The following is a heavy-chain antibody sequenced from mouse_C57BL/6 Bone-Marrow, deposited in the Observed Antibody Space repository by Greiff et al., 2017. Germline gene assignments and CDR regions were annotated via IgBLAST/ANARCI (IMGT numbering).Heavy chain of an antibody. CDR1: GYTFTTYP. CDR2: FHPYNDDT. V-gene: IGHV1-47*01. D-gene: IGHD1-1*01. J-gene: IGHJ1*03. Sequence: QVQLKESGAELVKPGASVKMSCKASGYTFTTYPIEWMKQNHGKSLEWIGNFHPYNDDTKYNEKFKGKATLTVEKSSSTVYLELSRLTSDDSAVYYCARGHYGSKGYDVWGTGTTVTVSS. CDR3: ARGHYGSKGYDV.